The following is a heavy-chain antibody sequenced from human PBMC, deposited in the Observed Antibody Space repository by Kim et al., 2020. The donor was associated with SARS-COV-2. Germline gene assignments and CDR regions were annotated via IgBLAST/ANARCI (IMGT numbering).Heavy chain of an antibody. D-gene: IGHD6-6*01. CDR1: GGSFSGYY. Sequence: SETLSLTCAVYGGSFSGYYWSWIRQPPGKGLEWIGEINHSGSTYYNPSLKSRVTISVDTSKNQFSLKLSSVTAADTAVYYCASGGLSIAARLGAFDIWGEEEMVTVSS. CDR2: INHSGST. CDR3: ASGGLSIAARLGAFDI. V-gene: IGHV4-34*01. J-gene: IGHJ3*02.